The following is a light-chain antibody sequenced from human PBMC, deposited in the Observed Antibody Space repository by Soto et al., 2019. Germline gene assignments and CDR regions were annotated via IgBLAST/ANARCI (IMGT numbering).Light chain of an antibody. J-gene: IGKJ5*01. CDR1: QTVRNNY. V-gene: IGKV3-20*01. CDR2: DAS. Sequence: EFVLTQSPGTLSLSPGERATLSCRASQTVRNNYLAWYQQKPGQAPRLLIYDASSRATGIPDRFSGSGSGTDFTLTISRLEPEDFAVYYCQQYGSSITFGQGTRLEI. CDR3: QQYGSSIT.